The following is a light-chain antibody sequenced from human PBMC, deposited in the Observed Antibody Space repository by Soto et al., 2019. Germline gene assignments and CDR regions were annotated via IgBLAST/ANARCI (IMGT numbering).Light chain of an antibody. CDR1: QSVSSSY. J-gene: IGKJ1*01. CDR2: GAS. V-gene: IGKV3-20*01. Sequence: EIVLTQSPGTLSLSPGERATLSCRASQSVSSSYLAWYQQKPGQAPRLLIYGASSRATGIPDRFSGSGSGTDCTLTISRLEPEDFAVYYCQQYGSSPLTFGHGTKVEIK. CDR3: QQYGSSPLT.